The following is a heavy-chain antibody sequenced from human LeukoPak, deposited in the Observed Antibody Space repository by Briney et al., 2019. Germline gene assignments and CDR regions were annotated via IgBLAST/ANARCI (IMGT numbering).Heavy chain of an antibody. CDR3: ARDRSLRELWLRNWFDP. CDR2: IIPIFGTA. J-gene: IGHJ5*02. D-gene: IGHD5-18*01. V-gene: IGHV1-69*13. CDR1: GGTFSSYA. Sequence: SVKVSCKAYGGTFSSYAISWVRQAPGQGLEWMGGIIPIFGTANYAQKFQGRVTITADESTSTAYMELSSLRSEDTAVYYCARDRSLRELWLRNWFDPWGQGTLVTVSS.